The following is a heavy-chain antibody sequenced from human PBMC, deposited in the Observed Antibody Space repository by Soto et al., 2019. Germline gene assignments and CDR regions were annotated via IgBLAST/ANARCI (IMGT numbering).Heavy chain of an antibody. CDR3: ARCEWELLGAFDI. CDR1: GFTVSSNY. Sequence: PGGSLRLSCAASGFTVSSNYMSWVRQAPGKGLEWVSVIYSGGSTYYADSVKGRFTISRDNSKNTLYLQMNSLRAEDTAVYYCARCEWELLGAFDIWGQGTMVTVSS. J-gene: IGHJ3*02. V-gene: IGHV3-53*01. D-gene: IGHD1-26*01. CDR2: IYSGGST.